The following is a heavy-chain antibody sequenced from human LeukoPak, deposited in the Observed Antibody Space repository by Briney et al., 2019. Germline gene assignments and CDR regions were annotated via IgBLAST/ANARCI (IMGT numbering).Heavy chain of an antibody. CDR1: GGSISSYY. CDR2: IYYSGST. D-gene: IGHD4-17*01. Sequence: SETLSLTCTVSGGSISSYYWSWIRQPPGKGLEWIGYIYYSGSTNYNPSLKSRVTVSVDTSKNQFSLKLSSVTAADTAVYYCARVRAAGRYFDYWGQGTLVTVSS. V-gene: IGHV4-59*01. CDR3: ARVRAAGRYFDY. J-gene: IGHJ4*02.